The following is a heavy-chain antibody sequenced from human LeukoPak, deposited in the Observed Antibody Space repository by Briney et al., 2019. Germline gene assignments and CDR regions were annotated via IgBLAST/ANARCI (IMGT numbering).Heavy chain of an antibody. V-gene: IGHV4-39*01. CDR2: IYYSGNT. Sequence: PSETLSLTCTVSGVSISSSNSYWGWIRQPPGKGLEWIGSIYYSGNTYYNASLKSQVSISIDTSKNQFSLKLSSVTAADTAVYYCAGLIRPGWFDPWGQGTLVTVPS. D-gene: IGHD1-14*01. CDR1: GVSISSSNSY. J-gene: IGHJ5*02. CDR3: AGLIRPGWFDP.